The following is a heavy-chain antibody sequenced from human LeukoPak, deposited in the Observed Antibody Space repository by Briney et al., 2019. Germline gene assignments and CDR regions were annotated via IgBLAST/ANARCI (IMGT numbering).Heavy chain of an antibody. V-gene: IGHV4-61*02. CDR3: ARDSLLPSAMGYYYMDV. Sequence: SQTLTLTCTVSGGSISSGSYYWSWIRQPAGKGLEWIGRIYTSGSTNHNPSLKSRVTISVDTSKNQFSLKLSSVTAADTALYYCARDSLLPSAMGYYYMDVWGKGTTVTVSS. CDR1: GGSISSGSYY. D-gene: IGHD2-2*01. CDR2: IYTSGST. J-gene: IGHJ6*03.